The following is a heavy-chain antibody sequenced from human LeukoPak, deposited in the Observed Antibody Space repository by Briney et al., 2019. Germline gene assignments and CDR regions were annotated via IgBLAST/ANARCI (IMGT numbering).Heavy chain of an antibody. V-gene: IGHV4-34*01. J-gene: IGHJ5*02. CDR3: ARGICSSTSCYFLNWFDP. Sequence: PSETLSLTCAVYGGSFSGYYWSWIRQPPGKGLEWIWEINHSGSTNYNPSLKSRVTISVDTSKNQFSLKLSSVTAADTAVYYCARGICSSTSCYFLNWFDPWGQGTLVTVSS. CDR1: GGSFSGYY. CDR2: INHSGST. D-gene: IGHD2-2*01.